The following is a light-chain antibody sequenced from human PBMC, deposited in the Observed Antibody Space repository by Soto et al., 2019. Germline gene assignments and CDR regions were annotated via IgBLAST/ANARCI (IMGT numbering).Light chain of an antibody. V-gene: IGKV1-5*03. Sequence: DIPMTQSPSTLSASVGDRVTITCRASQTIINWLAWYQQKPGKAPKLLIYKASTLEGEVPSRFSGSGSETEFTLTSNSLQPDDSATYYCQQYHTYWWTFGQGTKVEIK. CDR2: KAS. CDR1: QTIINW. J-gene: IGKJ1*01. CDR3: QQYHTYWWT.